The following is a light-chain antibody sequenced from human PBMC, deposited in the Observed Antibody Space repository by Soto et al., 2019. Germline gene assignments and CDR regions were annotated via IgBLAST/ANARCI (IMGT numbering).Light chain of an antibody. CDR2: GAS. CDR1: QSVSSN. Sequence: EIVMTQSPATLSVSPGERATLSCRASQSVSSNLAWYQQKPGQAPRLLIYGASTRTTGIPAGFSGSGSGTEFTLTISRLQSEDFGVYYCQQYNNWPPYTFGQGTKLEIK. V-gene: IGKV3-15*01. J-gene: IGKJ2*01. CDR3: QQYNNWPPYT.